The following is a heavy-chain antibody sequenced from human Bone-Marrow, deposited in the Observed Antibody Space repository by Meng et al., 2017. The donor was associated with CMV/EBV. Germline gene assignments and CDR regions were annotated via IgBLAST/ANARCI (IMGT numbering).Heavy chain of an antibody. CDR2: INPNSGAT. Sequence: ASVKVSCKASGYTFTGYYLHWVRQATGQGLEWMGWINPNSGATNYAQKFQGRVTMTRDKSISTAYMELSRLTSDSTAVYYCARDSLSLDAFDIWGQGTLVTVSS. CDR3: ARDSLSLDAFDI. V-gene: IGHV1-2*02. J-gene: IGHJ3*02. CDR1: GYTFTGYY.